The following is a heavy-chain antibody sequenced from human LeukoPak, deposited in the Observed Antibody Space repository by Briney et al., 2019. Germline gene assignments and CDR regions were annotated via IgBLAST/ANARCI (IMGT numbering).Heavy chain of an antibody. CDR3: ARGPGGYSYGYYFDY. V-gene: IGHV4-59*01. J-gene: IGHJ4*02. D-gene: IGHD5-18*01. Sequence: SETLSLTCAVSGGSISSYYWSWIRQPPGKGLEWVGFFYYSGSTNYNPSLKSRVTISVDTSKNHFSLKLSSVTAADTAVYYCARGPGGYSYGYYFDYWGQGTLVTVSS. CDR1: GGSISSYY. CDR2: FYYSGST.